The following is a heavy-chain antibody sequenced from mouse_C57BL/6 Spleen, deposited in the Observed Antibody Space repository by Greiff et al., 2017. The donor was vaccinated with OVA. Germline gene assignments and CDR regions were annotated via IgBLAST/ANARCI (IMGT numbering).Heavy chain of an antibody. Sequence: EVKLVESEGGLVQPGSSMKLSCTASGFTFSDYYMAWVRQVPEKGLEWVANINYDGSSTYYLDSLKSRFIISRDNAKNILYLQMSSLKSEDTATYYCARESYGNYAMDYWGQGTSVTVSS. D-gene: IGHD2-1*01. J-gene: IGHJ4*01. CDR2: INYDGSST. CDR1: GFTFSDYY. CDR3: ARESYGNYAMDY. V-gene: IGHV5-16*01.